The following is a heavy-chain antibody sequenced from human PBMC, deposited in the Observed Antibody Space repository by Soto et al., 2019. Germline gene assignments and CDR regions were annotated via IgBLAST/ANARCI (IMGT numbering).Heavy chain of an antibody. D-gene: IGHD3-10*01. V-gene: IGHV1-2*04. CDR2: INPNSGGT. J-gene: IGHJ6*02. CDR1: GYTFTGYY. CDR3: ARGFIARYYYGSGIPPPFYYGMDV. Sequence: ASVKVFCKASGYTFTGYYMHWVRQAPGQGLEWMGWINPNSGGTNYAQKFQGWVTMTRDTSISTAYMELSRLRSDDTAVYYCARGFIARYYYGSGIPPPFYYGMDVWGQGTTVTVSS.